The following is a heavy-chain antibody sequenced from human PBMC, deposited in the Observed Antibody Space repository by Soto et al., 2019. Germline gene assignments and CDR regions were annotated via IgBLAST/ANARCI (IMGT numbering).Heavy chain of an antibody. CDR3: ARGGITMVRGVITYYYGMDV. CDR2: INHSGST. D-gene: IGHD3-10*01. Sequence: SETLSLTCAVYGGSFSGYYWSWIRQPPGKGLEWIGEINHSGSTNYNPSLKSRVTISVDTSKNQFSLKLSSVTAADTAVYYCARGGITMVRGVITYYYGMDVWGQGTTVTVSS. CDR1: GGSFSGYY. J-gene: IGHJ6*02. V-gene: IGHV4-34*01.